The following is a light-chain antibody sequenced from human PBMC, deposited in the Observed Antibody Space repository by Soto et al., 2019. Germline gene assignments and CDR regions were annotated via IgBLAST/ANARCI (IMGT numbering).Light chain of an antibody. Sequence: EVVLTQSPDTLSLPPGERATLSCRASQSISSYLAWYQQKPGQAPRLLIYDASSRATGIPARFSGSGSGTDFTLTISSLEPEDFAVYYCQKYNSAPTWTFGQGTKVEIK. CDR2: DAS. CDR1: QSISSY. V-gene: IGKV3-11*01. J-gene: IGKJ1*01. CDR3: QKYNSAPTWT.